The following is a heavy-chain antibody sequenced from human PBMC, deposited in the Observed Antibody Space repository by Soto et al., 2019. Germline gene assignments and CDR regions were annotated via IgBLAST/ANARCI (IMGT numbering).Heavy chain of an antibody. Sequence: PSETLSLTCTFSGVSISSGDYYRSWIRQPPGKGLEWIGYIYYSGSTYYNPSLKSRVTISVDTSKNQFSLKLSSVTAADTAVYYCARGTRSIWYFRYYYGMEVWGEGRTVTVSS. D-gene: IGHD6-13*01. CDR1: GVSISSGDYY. J-gene: IGHJ6*01. V-gene: IGHV4-30-4*01. CDR2: IYYSGST. CDR3: ARGTRSIWYFRYYYGMEV.